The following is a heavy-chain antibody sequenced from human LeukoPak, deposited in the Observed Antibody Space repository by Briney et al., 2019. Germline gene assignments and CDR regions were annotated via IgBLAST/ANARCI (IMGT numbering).Heavy chain of an antibody. Sequence: GASVKVSCKASGYTFPTYAISWVRQAPGQGLEWMGIINPSGGSTSYAQKFQGRVTMTRDTSTSTVYMELSSLRSEDTAVYYCARASSSSWQFDYWGQGTLVTVSS. J-gene: IGHJ4*02. D-gene: IGHD6-13*01. CDR2: INPSGGST. V-gene: IGHV1-46*01. CDR1: GYTFPTYA. CDR3: ARASSSSWQFDY.